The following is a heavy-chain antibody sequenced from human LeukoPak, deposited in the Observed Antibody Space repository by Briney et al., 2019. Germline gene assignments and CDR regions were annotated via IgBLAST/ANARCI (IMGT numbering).Heavy chain of an antibody. J-gene: IGHJ4*02. CDR3: ARLNYYDSSGYYPKGYFGY. D-gene: IGHD3-22*01. V-gene: IGHV1-18*01. Sequence: ASVKVSCKASGYTFTSYGISWVRQAPGQGLEWMGWISAYNGNTNYAQKLQGRVTMTTDTSTSTAYMELRSLRSDDTAVYYCARLNYYDSSGYYPKGYFGYWGQGTLVTVSS. CDR1: GYTFTSYG. CDR2: ISAYNGNT.